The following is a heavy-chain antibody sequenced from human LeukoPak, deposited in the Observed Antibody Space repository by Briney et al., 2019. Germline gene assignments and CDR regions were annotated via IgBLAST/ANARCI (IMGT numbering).Heavy chain of an antibody. Sequence: TGGSLRLSCAASGFTFSSYGMYWVRQAPGKGLEWVAVIWYDGSNKYYADSVKGRFTISRDNSKNTLYLQMNSLRAEDTAVYYCAKSVVVPAAIDYWGQGTLVTVSS. CDR3: AKSVVVPAAIDY. J-gene: IGHJ4*02. D-gene: IGHD2-2*01. CDR1: GFTFSSYG. V-gene: IGHV3-33*06. CDR2: IWYDGSNK.